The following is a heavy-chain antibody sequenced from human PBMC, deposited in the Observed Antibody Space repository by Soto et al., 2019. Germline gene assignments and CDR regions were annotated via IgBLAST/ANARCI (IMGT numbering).Heavy chain of an antibody. CDR1: GGSISSYY. J-gene: IGHJ6*02. D-gene: IGHD6-19*01. CDR3: ARAESSGWFNYYYYGMDV. Sequence: SETLSLTCTVSGGSISSYYWSWIRQPPGKGLEWIGYIYYSGSTNYNPSLKSRVTISVDTSKNQSSLKLSSVTAADTAVYYCARAESSGWFNYYYYGMDVWGQGTTVTVSS. V-gene: IGHV4-59*01. CDR2: IYYSGST.